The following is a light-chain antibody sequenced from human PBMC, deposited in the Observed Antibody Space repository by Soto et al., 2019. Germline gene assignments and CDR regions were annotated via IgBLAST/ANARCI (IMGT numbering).Light chain of an antibody. V-gene: IGKV1-39*01. CDR1: QGISTY. Sequence: DIQMTQSPSSLSASAGDRVTITFLASQGISTYLEWYQQKPGQAPKLLIYSASTLQSGVPSRFRGSGSGTDFTLTISSLQPEDFATYYCQQSFSTPITFGQGTRLEIK. CDR3: QQSFSTPIT. J-gene: IGKJ5*01. CDR2: SAS.